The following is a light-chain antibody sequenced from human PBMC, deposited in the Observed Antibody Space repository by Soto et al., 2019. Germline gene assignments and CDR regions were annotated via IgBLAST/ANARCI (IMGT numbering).Light chain of an antibody. J-gene: IGKJ5*01. CDR3: QQYNNWPIT. V-gene: IGKV3D-15*01. CDR2: GAS. Sequence: EIVMTQAPATLSVSPGERATLSCRASQSVSSNLAWYQQKPGQAPRLLIYGASTRATGIPARFSGSGSGTECNLTISSRQSEDFAVYYCQQYNNWPITFGQGTRLEIK. CDR1: QSVSSN.